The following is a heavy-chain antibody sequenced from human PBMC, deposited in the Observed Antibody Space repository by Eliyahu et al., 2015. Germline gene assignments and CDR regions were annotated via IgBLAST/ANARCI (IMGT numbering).Heavy chain of an antibody. J-gene: IGHJ4*02. CDR2: IIPIFGTA. D-gene: IGHD5-18*01. CDR3: AREVEEEDSYGYSPFFDY. V-gene: IGHV1-69*01. Sequence: QVQLVQSGAEVKKPGSSXKVSXKAXXATFXSYAXSWVRQAPGXGLEWMGGIIPIFGTANYAQKFQGRVTITADESTSTAYMELSSLRSEDTAVYYCAREVEEEDSYGYSPFFDYWGQGTLVTVSS. CDR1: XATFXSYA.